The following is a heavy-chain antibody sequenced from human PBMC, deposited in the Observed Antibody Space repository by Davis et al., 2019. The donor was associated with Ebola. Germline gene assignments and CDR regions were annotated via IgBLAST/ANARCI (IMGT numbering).Heavy chain of an antibody. V-gene: IGHV3-11*04. J-gene: IGHJ6*02. Sequence: GESLKISCAASGFTFSDYYMSWIRQAPGKGLEWVSYISSSSNSIYYADSVKGRFTISRDNAKNSLYLQMNSLRDEDTAVYYCARGYSYGTYYYGMDVWGQGTTVTVSS. D-gene: IGHD5-18*01. CDR3: ARGYSYGTYYYGMDV. CDR2: ISSSSNSI. CDR1: GFTFSDYY.